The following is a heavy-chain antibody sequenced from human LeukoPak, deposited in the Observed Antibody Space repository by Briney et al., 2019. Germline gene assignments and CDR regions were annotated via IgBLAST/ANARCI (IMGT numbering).Heavy chain of an antibody. D-gene: IGHD6-19*01. V-gene: IGHV3-74*01. J-gene: IGHJ4*02. CDR2: INSDGSRA. CDR3: AKDLWIAVAGTGY. CDR1: GFTFSNYW. Sequence: PGGSLRLSCAASGFTFSNYWMHWVRQAPGKGLVWVSRINSDGSRATYADSVKGRFTISRDNSKNTLYLQMNRLRAEDTAVYYCAKDLWIAVAGTGYWGQGTLVTVSS.